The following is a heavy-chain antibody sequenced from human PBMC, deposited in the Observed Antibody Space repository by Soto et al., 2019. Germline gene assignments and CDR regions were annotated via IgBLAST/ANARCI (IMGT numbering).Heavy chain of an antibody. Sequence: EVQLVDSGGGLVKPGGSLRLSCAASGFTFSSYTINWVRQAPGKGLEWVSSISSSGSYIYYADSVKGRFTISRDNAKNSLFLQMNSLRAEDTAVYYCARTPHPPFYDACTGDGIGWFDPWGQGTLVTVSS. CDR3: ARTPHPPFYDACTGDGIGWFDP. J-gene: IGHJ5*02. D-gene: IGHD3-3*01. CDR2: ISSSGSYI. CDR1: GFTFSSYT. V-gene: IGHV3-21*02.